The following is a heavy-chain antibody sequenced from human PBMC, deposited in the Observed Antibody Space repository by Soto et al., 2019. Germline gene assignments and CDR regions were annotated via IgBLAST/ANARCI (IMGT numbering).Heavy chain of an antibody. CDR3: ARGYSGYDNWFHP. V-gene: IGHV3-21*01. CDR2: ISSSSSYI. CDR1: GFTFSSYS. D-gene: IGHD5-12*01. Sequence: PGGSLRLSCAASGFTFSSYSMNWVRQAPGKGLEWVSSISSSSSYIYYADSVKGRFTISRDNAKNSLYLQMNSLRAEDTAVYYCARGYSGYDNWFHPWGQGTLVTVSS. J-gene: IGHJ5*02.